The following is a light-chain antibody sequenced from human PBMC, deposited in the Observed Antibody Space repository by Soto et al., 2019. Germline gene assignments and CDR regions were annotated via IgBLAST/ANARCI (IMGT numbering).Light chain of an antibody. Sequence: EIVLTQSPATLSVSPGERATLSCRASQSVSSYYLAWYQQKPGQAPRLLIYAASSRATGIPDRFSGGGSGAEFTLTISSLQPEDFATYYCQQSFSPLLTFGGGTKVDI. V-gene: IGKV3D-20*02. J-gene: IGKJ4*01. CDR1: QSVSSYY. CDR3: QQSFSPLLT. CDR2: AAS.